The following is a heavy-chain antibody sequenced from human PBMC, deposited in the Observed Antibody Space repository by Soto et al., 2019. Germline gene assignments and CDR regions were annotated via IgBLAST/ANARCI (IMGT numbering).Heavy chain of an antibody. J-gene: IGHJ4*02. CDR3: TNPPYVN. V-gene: IGHV3-15*07. CDR2: IKGKTDGGTT. D-gene: IGHD3-10*02. CDR1: GFTFSNAW. Sequence: LILSCPDSGFTFSNAWMNWVRQAPGKGLEWVGRIKGKTDGGTTDYAAPVKGRFTISRDDSKNTLYLQMNSLKTEDTAVYYCTNPPYVNWGQGTLVTAPQ.